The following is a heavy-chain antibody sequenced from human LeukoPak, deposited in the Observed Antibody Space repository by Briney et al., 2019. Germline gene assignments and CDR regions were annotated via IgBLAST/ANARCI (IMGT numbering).Heavy chain of an antibody. CDR1: GFTFSSYW. Sequence: GGSLRLSCAASGFTFSSYWMSWVRQAPGKGLEGLSYIDKNGGRMDYADSFRGRFTISRDNARQSFYVPMNNLTDEHTPVCYFPRDLGRYFDLWGRGTLVTVPS. CDR2: IDKNGGRM. V-gene: IGHV3-48*02. CDR3: PRDLGRYFDL. J-gene: IGHJ2*01.